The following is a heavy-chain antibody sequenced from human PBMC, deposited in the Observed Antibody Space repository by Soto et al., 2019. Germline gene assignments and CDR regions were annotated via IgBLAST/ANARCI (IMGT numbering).Heavy chain of an antibody. CDR2: IIPIFGTA. J-gene: IGHJ3*02. Sequence: ASVKVSCKASGGTFSSYAISWVRQAPGQGLEWMGGIIPIFGTANYAQKFQGRVTITADESTSTAYMELRSLRSEDTAVYYCARVVVTATNADDAFDIWGQGTMVTVSS. CDR3: ARVVVTATNADDAFDI. CDR1: GGTFSSYA. D-gene: IGHD2-21*02. V-gene: IGHV1-69*13.